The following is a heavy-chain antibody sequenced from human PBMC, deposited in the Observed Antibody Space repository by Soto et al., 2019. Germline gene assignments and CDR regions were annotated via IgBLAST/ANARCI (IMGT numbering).Heavy chain of an antibody. V-gene: IGHV1-8*01. CDR2: MNPNSGNT. CDR3: AADPESNYRFNYYYYYGMDL. CDR1: GYSFTTYD. D-gene: IGHD4-4*01. J-gene: IGHJ6*02. Sequence: GASVKVSCKVSGYSFTTYDINWVRQAPGQGLEWMGWMNPNSGNTDYAQRFQGRVTMTRDTSINTAYMELSSLRSEDTAVYYCAADPESNYRFNYYYYYGMDLWGQGTKVTVSS.